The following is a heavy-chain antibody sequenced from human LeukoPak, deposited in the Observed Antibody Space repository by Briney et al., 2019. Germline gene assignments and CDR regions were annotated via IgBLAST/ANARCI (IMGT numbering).Heavy chain of an antibody. J-gene: IGHJ2*01. CDR2: ISSSGSGGNT. CDR3: AKDNGGNFGWYFDL. V-gene: IGHV3-23*01. D-gene: IGHD4-23*01. CDR1: GVTLSSYA. Sequence: GGSLRLSCAASGVTLSSYAMSWARQAPGKGLEWVSGISSSGSGGNTYYADSVKGRFTISRDNSKSTLYLQMSSLRAEDTAVYYCAKDNGGNFGWYFDLWGRGILVTVSS.